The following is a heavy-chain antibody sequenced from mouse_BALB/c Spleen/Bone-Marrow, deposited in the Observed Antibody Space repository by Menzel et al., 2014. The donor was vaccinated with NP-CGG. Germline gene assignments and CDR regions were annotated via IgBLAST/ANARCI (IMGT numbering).Heavy chain of an antibody. D-gene: IGHD1-1*01. V-gene: IGHV3-8*02. J-gene: IGHJ4*01. CDR1: GDSITSGY. CDR3: ASLLRIYYAMDY. CDR2: ISYSGST. Sequence: EVKLVESGPSLVKPSQTLSLTCSVTGDSITSGYWNWIRKFPGNRLEYMGYISYSGSTYYNPSLKSRISITRDTSKNQYYLQLNSVTTEDTATYYCASLLRIYYAMDYWGQGTSVTVSS.